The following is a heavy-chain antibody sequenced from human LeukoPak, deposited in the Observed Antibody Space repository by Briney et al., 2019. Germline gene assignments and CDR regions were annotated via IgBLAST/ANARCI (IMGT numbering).Heavy chain of an antibody. V-gene: IGHV1-24*01. D-gene: IGHD3-3*01. CDR2: FDPEDGET. CDR3: ATDRYYDFWSGYTTFDY. J-gene: IGHJ4*02. CDR1: GYTLTELS. Sequence: GASVKVSCTVSGYTLTELSMHWVRQAPGKGLEWMGGFDPEDGETIYAQKFQGRVTMTEDTSTDTAYMELSSLRSEDTAVYYCATDRYYDFWSGYTTFDYWGQGTLVTVSS.